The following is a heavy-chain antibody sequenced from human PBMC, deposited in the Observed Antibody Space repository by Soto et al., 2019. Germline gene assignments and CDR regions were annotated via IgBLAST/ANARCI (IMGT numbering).Heavy chain of an antibody. CDR2: IYYSGST. V-gene: IGHV4-59*01. D-gene: IGHD3-10*01. CDR1: GGSINSYY. CDR3: ARVGGSGSYYRYYYYGMDV. J-gene: IGHJ6*02. Sequence: SETLSLTCSVSGGSINSYYWSWIRQSPGKGLEWIGYIYYSGSTYYNPSLKSRVTISLDTSKSQFSLKLSSVTAADTAVYYCARVGGSGSYYRYYYYGMDVWGQGTTVTVSS.